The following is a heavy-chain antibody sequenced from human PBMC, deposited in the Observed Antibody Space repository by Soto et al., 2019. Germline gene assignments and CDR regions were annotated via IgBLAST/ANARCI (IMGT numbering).Heavy chain of an antibody. Sequence: EVQLVESGGGLVQAGGSLKLSCAASGFTFTGYGMHWVRQASGKGLEWVGHIRSKGPSYATTYAASVKDRFTISRDDSKKTLYLQIKSLKAEDTAVYYCTTLPFYYESSARDYFDYWGQGSLVTVSS. CDR2: IRSKGPSYAT. V-gene: IGHV3-73*02. D-gene: IGHD3-22*01. CDR1: GFTFTGYG. J-gene: IGHJ4*02. CDR3: TTLPFYYESSARDYFDY.